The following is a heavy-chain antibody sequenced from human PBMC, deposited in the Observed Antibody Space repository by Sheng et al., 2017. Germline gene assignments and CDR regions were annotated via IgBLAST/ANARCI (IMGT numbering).Heavy chain of an antibody. CDR1: GGSFSTYA. CDR3: ARLWGNVVATNWFDP. CDR2: IIPSLGIA. D-gene: IGHD5-12*01. J-gene: IGHJ5*02. Sequence: QARLVQSGAQVKKPGSSVKVSCKASGGSFSTYAISWLRQAPGQGLEWMGGIIPSLGIANSAQRFQGRVTITADKSTSTVYMDLSSLRSEDTAVYYCARLWGNVVATNWFDPWGQGTLVTVSS. V-gene: IGHV1-69*10.